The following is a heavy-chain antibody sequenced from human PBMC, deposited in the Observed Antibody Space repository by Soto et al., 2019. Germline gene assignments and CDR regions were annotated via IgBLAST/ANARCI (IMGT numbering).Heavy chain of an antibody. CDR2: IYYTGNT. CDR3: ARRTVNIRTFYSGLKTHCFDY. Sequence: PSETLSLPCTVSCGSIRSSSYYLGWIRQPPGKGLEWIGSIYYTGNTYHTPSLQSRVAISVDTSKNQFSLKLNSVTAADTAVYYCARRTVNIRTFYSGLKTHCFDYWGQGALVTVSS. V-gene: IGHV4-39*01. D-gene: IGHD6-19*01. CDR1: CGSIRSSSYY. J-gene: IGHJ4*02.